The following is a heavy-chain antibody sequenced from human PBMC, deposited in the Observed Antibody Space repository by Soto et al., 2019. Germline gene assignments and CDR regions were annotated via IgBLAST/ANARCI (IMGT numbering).Heavy chain of an antibody. D-gene: IGHD5-18*01. CDR1: GGTFSSYA. J-gene: IGHJ6*02. V-gene: IGHV1-69*12. Sequence: QVQLVQSGAEVKKPGSSVKVSCKASGGTFSSYAISWVRQAPGQGLEWMGGIIPIFGTANYAQKFQGRVTITAEEATSTAYMEPSSLRSEDTAVYYCARVKAYSYGMGGPYYSYGMDVWGQGTTVTVSS. CDR2: IIPIFGTA. CDR3: ARVKAYSYGMGGPYYSYGMDV.